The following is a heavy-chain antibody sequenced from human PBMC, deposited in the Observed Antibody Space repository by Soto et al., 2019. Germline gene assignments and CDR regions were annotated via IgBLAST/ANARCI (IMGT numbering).Heavy chain of an antibody. CDR3: AHPVVAGITYYFDS. CDR1: GFSLSTSGVG. CDR2: LYWDDDK. D-gene: IGHD2-15*01. J-gene: IGHJ4*02. Sequence: QITLKESGPPLVKPTQTLTLTCTFSGFSLSTSGVGVGWIRQPPGKALEWLTFLYWDDDKRNSPFLKSRLTITKDTSKNQVVLTMTNMDPVDTATYYCAHPVVAGITYYFDSWGQGTLVTVSS. V-gene: IGHV2-5*02.